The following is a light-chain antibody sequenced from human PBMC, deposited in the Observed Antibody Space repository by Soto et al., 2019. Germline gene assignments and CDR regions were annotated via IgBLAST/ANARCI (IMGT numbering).Light chain of an antibody. Sequence: QPVLTQSPSASASLGASVKLTCTLSSGHSSYAIAWHQQQPEKGPRYLMKINSDGSHSKGDGIPDRFSGSSSGAERYLTISGRQSEDEADYYCQTWVSGIEVFGGGTKLTVL. J-gene: IGLJ2*01. CDR2: INSDGSH. V-gene: IGLV4-69*01. CDR1: SGHSSYA. CDR3: QTWVSGIEV.